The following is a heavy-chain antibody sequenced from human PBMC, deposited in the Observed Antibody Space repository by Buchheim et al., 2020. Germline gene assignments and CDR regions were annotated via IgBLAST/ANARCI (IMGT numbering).Heavy chain of an antibody. CDR1: GGSINSGDYY. D-gene: IGHD3-3*01. Sequence: QVQLQESGPGLVRPSQTLSLTCTVSGGSINSGDYYWSWVRQPPGKGLEWMGYIYFSGDTYYNPSLKSRITMSLDTAKNQFSLRLTSVTAADTAVYYCAKAGWGGYSNTFFFFGMDVWGQGTT. CDR3: AKAGWGGYSNTFFFFGMDV. J-gene: IGHJ6*01. V-gene: IGHV4-30-4*01. CDR2: IYFSGDT.